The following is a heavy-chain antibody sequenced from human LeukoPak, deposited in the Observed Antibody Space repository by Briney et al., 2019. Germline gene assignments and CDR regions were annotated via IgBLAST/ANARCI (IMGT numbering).Heavy chain of an antibody. CDR2: INHSGST. Sequence: PSETLSLTCTVSGGSISSYYWIWVRQPPGKGLEWIGEINHSGSTNYNPSLKSRVTISVDTSKNQFSLKMSSVTAADTAVYYCARGRLQSLDYWGQGTLVTVSS. CDR3: ARGRLQSLDY. J-gene: IGHJ4*02. CDR1: GGSISSYY. V-gene: IGHV4-34*01. D-gene: IGHD4-11*01.